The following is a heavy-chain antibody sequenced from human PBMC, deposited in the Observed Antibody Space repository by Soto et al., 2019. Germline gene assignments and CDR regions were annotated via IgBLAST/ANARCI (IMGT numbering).Heavy chain of an antibody. CDR1: GFTFTNAW. Sequence: EVQLVESGGGLVKPGGSLRLSCAASGFTFTNAWMSWVRQPPGKGLEWVGRIRGKTAGGTIDYAAAVKGRFAISRDDSKNTLYLQMNSLKTEDTAVYYCTTVGPVAEELDYWGQGTLVTVSS. V-gene: IGHV3-15*01. CDR2: IRGKTAGGTI. D-gene: IGHD2-2*01. J-gene: IGHJ4*02. CDR3: TTVGPVAEELDY.